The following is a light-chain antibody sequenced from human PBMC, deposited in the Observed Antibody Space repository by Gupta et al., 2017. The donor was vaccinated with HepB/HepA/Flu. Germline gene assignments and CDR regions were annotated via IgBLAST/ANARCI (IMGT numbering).Light chain of an antibody. Sequence: DIVMXQSXDSLAVTXXXRATINCKSSQSVLYSSNNKNYLAWYQQKPGQPPKLLIYWASTRESGVPDRFSGSGSGTDFTLTISSLQAEAVAVYYCQQYYSTPRTFGQGTKVEIK. CDR1: QSVLYSSNNKNY. CDR2: WAS. V-gene: IGKV4-1*01. CDR3: QQYYSTPRT. J-gene: IGKJ1*01.